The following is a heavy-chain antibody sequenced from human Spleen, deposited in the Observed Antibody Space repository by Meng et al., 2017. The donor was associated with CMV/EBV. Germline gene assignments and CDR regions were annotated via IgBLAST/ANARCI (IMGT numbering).Heavy chain of an antibody. CDR1: GFTFRSYG. Sequence: VRPWGAGAAVVPPGGSLRLSLSASGFTFRSYGMHWVRQAPGKGLESVAFIRYDGSNKYYADSVKGRFTISRDNSKNTLYLQMNSLRAEDTAVYYCARAEVGALGYWGQGTLVTVSS. CDR2: IRYDGSNK. V-gene: IGHV3-30*02. D-gene: IGHD1-26*01. J-gene: IGHJ4*02. CDR3: ARAEVGALGY.